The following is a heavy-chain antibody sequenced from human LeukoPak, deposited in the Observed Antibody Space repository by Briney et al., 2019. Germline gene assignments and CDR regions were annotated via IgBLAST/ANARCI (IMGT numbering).Heavy chain of an antibody. CDR3: ARHLPQTSGSKRGFDY. V-gene: IGHV4-39*01. CDR2: VSYSGST. D-gene: IGHD6-19*01. J-gene: IGHJ4*02. CDR1: AGSISSSPYS. Sequence: SETLSLTCTVSAGSISSSPYSWSWLRQPPGKGLEWIGTVSYSGSTYSNSSLNGRVPIAVDTSKNQFSLKLTSVTATDTAAYYCARHLPQTSGSKRGFDYWGQGTLVTVSS.